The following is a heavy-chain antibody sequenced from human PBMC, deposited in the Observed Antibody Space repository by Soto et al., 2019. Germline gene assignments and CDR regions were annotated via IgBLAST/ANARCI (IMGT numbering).Heavy chain of an antibody. Sequence: PSQTLSLTCAISGDSVSSNSAAWNWIRQSPSRGLEWLGMTYYRSKWYNDYAVSVKSRITINPDTSKNQFSLQLNSVTPEDTAVYYCARVYPTTPHWNYVAFDIWGQGTMVTVSS. D-gene: IGHD1-7*01. V-gene: IGHV6-1*01. J-gene: IGHJ3*02. CDR3: ARVYPTTPHWNYVAFDI. CDR1: GDSVSSNSAA. CDR2: TYYRSKWYN.